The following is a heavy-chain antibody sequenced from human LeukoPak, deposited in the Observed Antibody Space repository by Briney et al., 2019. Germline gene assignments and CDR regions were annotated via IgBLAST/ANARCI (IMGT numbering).Heavy chain of an antibody. CDR2: INPSDGST. D-gene: IGHD1-26*01. V-gene: IGHV1-46*01. Sequence: ASVKVSCKASGYTFTSYYMHWVRQAPGQGLEWMGIINPSDGSTNYAQKFQGRVTMTRDRSRSTVYLELSSLRSEDTAVYYCTRPKDSGSHLFPFDYWGQGTLVTVSS. CDR3: TRPKDSGSHLFPFDY. J-gene: IGHJ4*02. CDR1: GYTFTSYY.